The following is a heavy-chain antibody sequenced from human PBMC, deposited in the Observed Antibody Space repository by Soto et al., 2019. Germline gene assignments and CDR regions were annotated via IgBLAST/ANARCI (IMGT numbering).Heavy chain of an antibody. CDR1: GFTFSSYW. D-gene: IGHD5-12*01. Sequence: PGGSLRLSCAASGFTFSSYWMHWVRQAPGKGLVWVSRINSDGSTTTYADSVKGRFTISRDNAKNTLYPQMNSLRAEDTAVYYCVRVPTGGYAFSLDDYWGQGT. V-gene: IGHV3-74*01. CDR3: VRVPTGGYAFSLDDY. CDR2: INSDGSTT. J-gene: IGHJ4*02.